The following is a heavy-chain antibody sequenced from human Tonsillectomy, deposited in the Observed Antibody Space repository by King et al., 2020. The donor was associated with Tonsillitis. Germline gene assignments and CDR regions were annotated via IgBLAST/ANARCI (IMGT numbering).Heavy chain of an antibody. CDR2: IWYDGSNK. D-gene: IGHD3-3*01. Sequence: VQLVESGGGVVQPGRSLTLSCAASGFTFNSYGMHWVRQAPGKGLEWVAVIWYDGSNKYYADSVKGRFTISRDNSKNTLYLQMNSLRAEDTAVYYCASDRLPGVVTPDYWGQGTLVTVSS. CDR3: ASDRLPGVVTPDY. CDR1: GFTFNSYG. J-gene: IGHJ4*02. V-gene: IGHV3-33*01.